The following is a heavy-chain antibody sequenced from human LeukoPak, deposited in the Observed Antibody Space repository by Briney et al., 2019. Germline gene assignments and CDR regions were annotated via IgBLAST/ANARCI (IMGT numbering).Heavy chain of an antibody. CDR1: GGSISSSSYY. CDR2: IYYSGST. CDR3: ARDCQGSWYYYNIGSVYWFDP. J-gene: IGHJ5*02. V-gene: IGHV4-39*07. Sequence: SETLSLTCTVSGGSISSSSYYWGWIRQPPGKGLEWIGSIYYSGSTYYNPSLKSRVTISVDTSKNQFSLKLSSVTAADTAVYYCARDCQGSWYYYNIGSVYWFDPWGQGTLVTVSS. D-gene: IGHD6-13*01.